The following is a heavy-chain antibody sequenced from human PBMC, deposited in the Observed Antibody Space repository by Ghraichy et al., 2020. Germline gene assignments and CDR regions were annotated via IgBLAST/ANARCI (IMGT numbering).Heavy chain of an antibody. Sequence: GGSLRLSCAASGFTFSSYAMSWVRQAPGKGLEWVSAISGSGGSTYYADSVKGRFTISRDNSKNTLYLQMNSLRAEDTAVYYCAKDRSDYGDYVYAFDIWGQGTMVTVSS. D-gene: IGHD4-17*01. CDR2: ISGSGGST. CDR3: AKDRSDYGDYVYAFDI. CDR1: GFTFSSYA. J-gene: IGHJ3*02. V-gene: IGHV3-23*01.